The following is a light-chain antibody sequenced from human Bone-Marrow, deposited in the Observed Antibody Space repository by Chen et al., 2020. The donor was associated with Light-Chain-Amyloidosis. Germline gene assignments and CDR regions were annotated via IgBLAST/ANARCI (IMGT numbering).Light chain of an antibody. J-gene: IGLJ2*01. CDR3: AAWEDRLNGVV. V-gene: IGLV1-44*01. CDR2: GHD. CDR1: ASNIGTNS. Sequence: QSVLTQPPSASGTPGQRVTISCSGGASNIGTNSAHWYRHSPGTAPRLLVYGHDQWPSGVPGRFSGSKSGTAASLAMGGLRPEEEGHYYCAAWEDRLNGVVFGGGTRLTVL.